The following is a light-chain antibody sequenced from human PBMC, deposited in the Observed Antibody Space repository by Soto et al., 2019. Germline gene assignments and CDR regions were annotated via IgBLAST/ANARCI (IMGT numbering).Light chain of an antibody. CDR2: GAS. V-gene: IGKV3-20*01. CDR1: QSVSSSY. Sequence: EIVLTQSPGTLSLSPGERATLSCRASQSVSSSYLAWYQQKPGQAPRLLIYGASSRATGIPDRFSGSGSGTEFTLTISRLEAEDFAVYYCQQYGSSPLTFGRGTKVEIK. J-gene: IGKJ4*01. CDR3: QQYGSSPLT.